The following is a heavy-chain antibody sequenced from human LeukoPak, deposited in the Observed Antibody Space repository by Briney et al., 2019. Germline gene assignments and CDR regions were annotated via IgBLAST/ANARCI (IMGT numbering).Heavy chain of an antibody. D-gene: IGHD6-19*01. V-gene: IGHV4-59*08. CDR2: IYYSGST. J-gene: IGHJ4*02. Sequence: SETLSLTCTVSGGSISSYYWSWIRQPPGKGLEWIGYIYYSGSTNYNPSLKSRVTMSVDTSKNQFSLKMISVAAAYTAVYYCARRSYSSGWFYFDYWGQGALVTVSS. CDR3: ARRSYSSGWFYFDY. CDR1: GGSISSYY.